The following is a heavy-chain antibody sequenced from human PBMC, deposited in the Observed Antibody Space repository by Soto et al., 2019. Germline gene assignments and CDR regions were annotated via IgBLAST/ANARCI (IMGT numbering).Heavy chain of an antibody. J-gene: IGHJ6*02. CDR2: IWYDGSNK. V-gene: IGHV3-33*01. Sequence: GGSLRLSCAASGFTFSSYGMHWVRQAPGKGLEWVAVIWYDGSNKYYADSVKGRFTISRDNSKNTLYLQMNSLRAEDTAVYYCARDRAPIAALFYYYYGMDVWGQGTTVTVSS. CDR1: GFTFSSYG. D-gene: IGHD6-6*01. CDR3: ARDRAPIAALFYYYYGMDV.